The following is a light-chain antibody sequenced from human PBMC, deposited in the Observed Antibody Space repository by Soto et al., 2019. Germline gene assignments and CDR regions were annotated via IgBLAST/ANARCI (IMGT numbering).Light chain of an antibody. CDR3: QQYDNLPLMYT. J-gene: IGKJ5*01. CDR2: DAS. CDR1: QDISNY. V-gene: IGKV1-33*01. Sequence: DIQMTQSPSSLSASVGDRLTITCQASQDISNYLNWYQQKPGKAPKLLIYDASNLETGVPSRFSGSGSGTDFTFTISSLQPEDIATYYCQQYDNLPLMYTFGQGTRLEIK.